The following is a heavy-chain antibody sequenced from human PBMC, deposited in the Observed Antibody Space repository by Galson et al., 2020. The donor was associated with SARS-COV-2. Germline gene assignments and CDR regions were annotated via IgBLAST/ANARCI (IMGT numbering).Heavy chain of an antibody. D-gene: IGHD1-1*01. J-gene: IGHJ3*02. Sequence: NSGGSLRLSCAASGFTFSSYSMNWVRQAPGKGLEWVSSISSSSSYKYYADSVKGRFTISRDNAKNTLYLQMNSLRAEDTAVYYCARIWGHLGYNWNDEDAFDIWGQGTMVTVSS. CDR3: ARIWGHLGYNWNDEDAFDI. CDR1: GFTFSSYS. V-gene: IGHV3-21*01. CDR2: ISSSSSYK.